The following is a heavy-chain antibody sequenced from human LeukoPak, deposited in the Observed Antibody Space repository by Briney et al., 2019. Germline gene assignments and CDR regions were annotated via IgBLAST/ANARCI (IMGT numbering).Heavy chain of an antibody. J-gene: IGHJ4*02. CDR1: GFTYGNYW. V-gene: IGHV3-7*01. CDR2: IKHDGSEK. D-gene: IGHD3-22*01. Sequence: PGGSLRLSCAASGFTYGNYWMTWVRQTPGEGLEWVANIKHDGSEKYYVDSVKGRFTISRDNAKNSLYLQMNSLRAEDTAVYYCARDYFDSSGFYYVYFDFWGQGTLVTVSS. CDR3: ARDYFDSSGFYYVYFDF.